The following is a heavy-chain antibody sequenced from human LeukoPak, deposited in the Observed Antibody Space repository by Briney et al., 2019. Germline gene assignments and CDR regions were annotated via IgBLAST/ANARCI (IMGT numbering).Heavy chain of an antibody. Sequence: GGSLRLSCAASGFTFSSYWMHWGRQAPGKGLVWVSRISSDGSSTSNADSVKGRFTISRDNAKNTLYLQMNSLRAEDTAVYYCAKDADTATIIYWYFDLWGRGTLVTVSS. J-gene: IGHJ2*01. D-gene: IGHD5-18*01. V-gene: IGHV3-74*01. CDR3: AKDADTATIIYWYFDL. CDR2: ISSDGSST. CDR1: GFTFSSYW.